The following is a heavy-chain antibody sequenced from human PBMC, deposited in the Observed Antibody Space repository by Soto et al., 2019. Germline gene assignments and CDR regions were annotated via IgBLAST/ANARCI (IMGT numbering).Heavy chain of an antibody. CDR2: IYWNGDK. CDR1: GFPLSTSGVA. CDR3: SHRPSGWFLFDY. J-gene: IGHJ4*02. V-gene: IGHV2-5*01. D-gene: IGHD6-19*01. Sequence: QITLKESGPTLVKPTQTLTLTCTFSGFPLSTSGVAVGWIRQSPGKALQWLALIYWNGDKRYNPSLKTKLTITKDTSKNQMVLTLTTMDPVDTATYYCSHRPSGWFLFDYWGQGTLVTVSS.